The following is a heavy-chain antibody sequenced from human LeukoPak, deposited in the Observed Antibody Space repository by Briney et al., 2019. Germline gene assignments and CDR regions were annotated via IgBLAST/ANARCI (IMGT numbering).Heavy chain of an antibody. CDR3: SRSLDS. CDR2: INQDGSEK. Sequence: GGSLRLSCAASGFTFSNSRMDWVRQAPGKGLEWVANINQDGSEKYYVDSVRGRFTISRDNAKNSLYLQMNSLRPEDTAVYYCSRSLDSWGQGTLVTVS. J-gene: IGHJ5*02. V-gene: IGHV3-7*05. CDR1: GFTFSNSR. D-gene: IGHD3-3*01.